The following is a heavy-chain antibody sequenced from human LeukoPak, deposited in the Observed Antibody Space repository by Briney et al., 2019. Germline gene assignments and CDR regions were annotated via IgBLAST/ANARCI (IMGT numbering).Heavy chain of an antibody. D-gene: IGHD3-3*01. CDR3: ARDKAQPASYDLWSGYYMN. CDR1: GYTFTGYY. CDR2: INPNSGGT. J-gene: IGHJ4*02. Sequence: ASVKVSCKASGYTFTGYYMHWVRQAPGQGLEWMGWINPNSGGTNYAQKFQGRVTMTRDTSISTAYMELSRLRSDDTAVYYCARDKAQPASYDLWSGYYMNWGQGTLVTVSS. V-gene: IGHV1-2*02.